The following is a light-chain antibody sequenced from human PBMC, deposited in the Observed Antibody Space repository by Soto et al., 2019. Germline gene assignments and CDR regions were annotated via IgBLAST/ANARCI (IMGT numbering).Light chain of an antibody. CDR1: QSIRSH. CDR2: DVS. CDR3: QQGYSIHALT. J-gene: IGKJ4*01. Sequence: DIQMTQSPTSLSASVGDSVSITCRASQSIRSHLNWYQHKPGKVPRLLISDVSTLQSGVPGRFRGSGSETEFTLTITYLQPEDFATYYCQQGYSIHALTFGGGTKVELK. V-gene: IGKV1-39*01.